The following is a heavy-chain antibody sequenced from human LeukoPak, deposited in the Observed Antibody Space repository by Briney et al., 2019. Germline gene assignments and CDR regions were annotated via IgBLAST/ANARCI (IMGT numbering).Heavy chain of an antibody. CDR1: GFTFSSYA. D-gene: IGHD3-22*01. J-gene: IGHJ4*02. V-gene: IGHV3-23*01. Sequence: GGSLRLSCAASGFTFSSYAMSWVRQAPGKGLEWVSAISGSGGSTYYADSVKGRFTISRDNSKNTLYLQMNSLRAEDTAVYYCAKGIYYDSSGYLDYWGQGTLVTVSS. CDR3: AKGIYYDSSGYLDY. CDR2: ISGSGGST.